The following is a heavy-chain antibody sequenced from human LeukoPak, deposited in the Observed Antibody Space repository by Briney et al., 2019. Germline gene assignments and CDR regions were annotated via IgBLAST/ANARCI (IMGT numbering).Heavy chain of an antibody. J-gene: IGHJ5*02. V-gene: IGHV4-34*01. CDR3: ARRRLDNSGYYWFDP. D-gene: IGHD3-22*01. CDR2: INHSGST. CDR1: GGSISSYY. Sequence: SETLSLTCTVSGGSISSYYWSWIRQPPGKGLEWIGEINHSGSTNYNPSLKSRATISVDTSKNQFSLKLSSVTAADTAVYYCARRRLDNSGYYWFDPWGQGTLVTVSS.